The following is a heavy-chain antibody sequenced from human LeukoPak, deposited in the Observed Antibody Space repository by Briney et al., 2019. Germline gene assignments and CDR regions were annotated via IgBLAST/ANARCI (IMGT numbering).Heavy chain of an antibody. Sequence: PGGSLRLSCAASGFTFRNYAMSWVRQAPGKGLEWVSVISGRGDKTYYAGSAEGRFTISRDNSKNTLYPQMNSLRDVDTAIYYCAKGIQWELPLEYWGQGTLVTVSS. D-gene: IGHD1-26*01. J-gene: IGHJ4*02. CDR3: AKGIQWELPLEY. V-gene: IGHV3-23*01. CDR1: GFTFRNYA. CDR2: ISGRGDKT.